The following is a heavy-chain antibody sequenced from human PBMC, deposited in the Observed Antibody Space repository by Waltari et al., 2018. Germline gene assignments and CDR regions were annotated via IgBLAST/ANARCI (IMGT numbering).Heavy chain of an antibody. J-gene: IGHJ4*02. V-gene: IGHV3-9*01. CDR2: ISWNSGSI. D-gene: IGHD3-22*01. CDR1: GFTFDDYA. CDR3: ARDPDRDRITMIVVGPDY. Sequence: EVQLVESGGGLVQPGGSLRLSCAASGFTFDDYAMHWVRQAPGKGLEWVSGISWNSGSIGYADSVKGRFTISRDNAKNSLYLQMNSLRAEDTAVYYCARDPDRDRITMIVVGPDYWGQGTLVTVSS.